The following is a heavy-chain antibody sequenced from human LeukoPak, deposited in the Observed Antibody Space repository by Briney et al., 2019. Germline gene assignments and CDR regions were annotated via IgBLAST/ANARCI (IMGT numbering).Heavy chain of an antibody. V-gene: IGHV5-51*01. CDR2: IYPAHSDT. CDR1: GYSFTSYW. J-gene: IGHJ4*02. Sequence: GEPLKISCQGSGYSFTSYWIGWVRQMPGKGLECMAIIYPAHSDTRHSPSLQGQVTTSADKSISTAYLQWSSLKASDTAMYYCASSTQPNWYYFDYWGQGTLVTVSS. CDR3: ASSTQPNWYYFDY. D-gene: IGHD5-24*01.